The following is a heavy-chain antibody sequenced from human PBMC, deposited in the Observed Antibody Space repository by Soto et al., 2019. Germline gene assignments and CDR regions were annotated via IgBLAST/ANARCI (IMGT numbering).Heavy chain of an antibody. D-gene: IGHD6-19*01. V-gene: IGHV4-61*01. Sequence: SETLSLTCTVSGGSVSSGSYYWSWIRQPPGKGLEWIGYIYYSGSTNYNPSLKSRVTISVDTSKNQFSLKLSSVTAADTAVYYCAREGYSSGWYPSFDPWGQGTLVTVSS. CDR1: GGSVSSGSYY. CDR3: AREGYSSGWYPSFDP. J-gene: IGHJ5*02. CDR2: IYYSGST.